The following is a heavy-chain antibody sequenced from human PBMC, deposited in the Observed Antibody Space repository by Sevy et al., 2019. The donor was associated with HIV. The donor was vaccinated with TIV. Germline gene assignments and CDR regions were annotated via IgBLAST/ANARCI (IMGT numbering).Heavy chain of an antibody. CDR3: AGATAATDKENYFDY. J-gene: IGHJ4*02. CDR2: ISGSGLTI. CDR1: GFTFSDFH. D-gene: IGHD6-13*01. V-gene: IGHV3-11*01. Sequence: GGSLRLSCAASGFTFSDFHMSWIRQAPGRGLEWVSYISGSGLTIYYTDSVKGPFTISGDKAKNSLYLQTNSLRAEDTAVYYCAGATAATDKENYFDYWGQGALVTVSS.